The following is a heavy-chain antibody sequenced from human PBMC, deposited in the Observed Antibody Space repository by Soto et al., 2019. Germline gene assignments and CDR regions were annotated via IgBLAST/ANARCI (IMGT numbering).Heavy chain of an antibody. CDR1: GFTFSSYA. CDR3: AKVIAAAGTNY. D-gene: IGHD6-13*01. J-gene: IGHJ4*02. CDR2: ISGSGITT. Sequence: EVQLLESGGGLVQPGGSLRLSCAASGFTFSSYAMSWVRQAPGKGLEWVSTISGSGITTYYADSVRGRFTISRDNSKNTLYLQMNSLRAEDTAVYYCAKVIAAAGTNYWGQGALVTVSS. V-gene: IGHV3-23*01.